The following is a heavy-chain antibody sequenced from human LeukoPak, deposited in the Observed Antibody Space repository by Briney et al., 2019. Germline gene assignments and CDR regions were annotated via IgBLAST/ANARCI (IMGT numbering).Heavy chain of an antibody. D-gene: IGHD3-10*01. Sequence: GGSLRLSCAAPGFTFSSYGMSWVRQAPGKGLEWVSAISGSGGSTYYADSVKGRFTISRDNAKNSLYLQMNSLRAEDTAVYYCARVKWFGELLSDYWGQGTLVTVSS. J-gene: IGHJ4*02. CDR3: ARVKWFGELLSDY. CDR1: GFTFSSYG. V-gene: IGHV3-23*01. CDR2: ISGSGGST.